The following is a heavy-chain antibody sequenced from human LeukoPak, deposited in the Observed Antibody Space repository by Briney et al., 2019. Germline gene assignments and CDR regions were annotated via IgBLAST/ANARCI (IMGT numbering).Heavy chain of an antibody. CDR1: GGTFSSYA. CDR2: IIPILGIA. D-gene: IGHD2-2*01. J-gene: IGHJ3*02. CDR3: ARPRYQGAFDI. Sequence: GASVKVSCKASGGTFSSYANSWVRQAPGQGLEWMGRIIPILGIANYAQKFQGRVTITADKSTSTAYMELSSLRSEDTAVYYCARPRYQGAFDIWGQGTMVTVSS. V-gene: IGHV1-69*04.